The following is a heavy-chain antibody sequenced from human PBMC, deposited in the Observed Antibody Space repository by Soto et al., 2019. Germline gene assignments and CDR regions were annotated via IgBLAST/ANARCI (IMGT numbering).Heavy chain of an antibody. J-gene: IGHJ4*02. CDR1: GFTFTSSA. Sequence: EASVKVSCKASGFTFTSSAVQWVRQARGQRLEWIGWIVVGSGNTNYAQKFQERVTITRDMSTSTAYMELSSLISEDTAVYYCARPPGYISDWYYFDLWGQGTLVTVS. D-gene: IGHD3-9*01. CDR3: ARPPGYISDWYYFDL. V-gene: IGHV1-58*01. CDR2: IVVGSGNT.